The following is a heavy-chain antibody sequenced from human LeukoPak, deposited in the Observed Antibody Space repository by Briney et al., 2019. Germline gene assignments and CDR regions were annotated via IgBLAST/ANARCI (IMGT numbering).Heavy chain of an antibody. Sequence: GGSLRLSCAASGFTFSSYAMHWVRQAPGKGLEWVAVISYDGSNKYYADPVKGRFTISRDNSKNTLYLQMNSLRAEDTAVYYRARTPFTYYYDSSGYPLYYYYGMDVWGQGTTVTVSS. D-gene: IGHD3-22*01. J-gene: IGHJ6*02. CDR1: GFTFSSYA. CDR2: ISYDGSNK. CDR3: ARTPFTYYYDSSGYPLYYYYGMDV. V-gene: IGHV3-30-3*01.